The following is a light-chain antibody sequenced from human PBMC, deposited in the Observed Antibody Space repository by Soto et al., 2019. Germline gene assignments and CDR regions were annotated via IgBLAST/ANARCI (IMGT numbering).Light chain of an antibody. Sequence: QSALTQPPSASGSPGQSVTISCTGTRSDVGAYKYVSWYQQYPGKAPKLMIYEVSKRPSGVPDRFSGSKSGNTASLTVSGLQAEGEADYYCSSYVGSNIWVFGGGIKLTVL. CDR3: SSYVGSNIWV. V-gene: IGLV2-8*01. CDR2: EVS. J-gene: IGLJ3*02. CDR1: RSDVGAYKY.